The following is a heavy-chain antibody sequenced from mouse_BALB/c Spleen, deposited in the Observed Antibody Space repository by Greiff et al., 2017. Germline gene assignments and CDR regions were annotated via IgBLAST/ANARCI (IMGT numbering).Heavy chain of an antibody. Sequence: QVQLKESGPGLVAPSQSLSISCTVSGFSLTSYGVHWVRQTPGKGLEWLGVIWAGGSTNYNSALMSRLSISKDNSKSQVFLKMNSLQKDDTAMYYCARGDYRYGDYAMDYWGQGTSVTVSS. D-gene: IGHD2-14*01. CDR3: ARGDYRYGDYAMDY. CDR2: IWAGGST. CDR1: GFSLTSYG. J-gene: IGHJ4*01. V-gene: IGHV2-9*02.